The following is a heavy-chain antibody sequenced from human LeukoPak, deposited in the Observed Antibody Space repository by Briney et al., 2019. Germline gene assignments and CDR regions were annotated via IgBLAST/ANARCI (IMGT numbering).Heavy chain of an antibody. Sequence: GGSLRLSCEASGFTFGSHAMYWVRQAPGKGLEWVAGIFCSGGSPHYADPVKGRFTISRDNSRNTVYLQINSLRAEDTAVYYCGKTTVGYSSGQKPAWPVDYWGQGTLVTVSS. CDR2: IFCSGGSP. CDR3: GKTTVGYSSGQKPAWPVDY. V-gene: IGHV3-23*01. CDR1: GFTFGSHA. D-gene: IGHD5-18*01. J-gene: IGHJ4*02.